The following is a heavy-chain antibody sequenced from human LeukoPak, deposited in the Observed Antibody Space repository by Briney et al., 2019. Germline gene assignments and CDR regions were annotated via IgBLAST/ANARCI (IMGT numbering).Heavy chain of an antibody. CDR3: ARAGVVSWQRYYYYMDV. J-gene: IGHJ6*03. CDR2: ISSSGSTI. CDR1: GFTFSSYE. D-gene: IGHD2-15*01. Sequence: GGSLRLSCAASGFTFSSYEMNWVRQAPGKGLEGVSYISSSGSTIYYADSVKGRFTISRDNAKNSLYLQMNSLRAEDTAVYYCARAGVVSWQRYYYYMDVWGKGTTVTISS. V-gene: IGHV3-48*03.